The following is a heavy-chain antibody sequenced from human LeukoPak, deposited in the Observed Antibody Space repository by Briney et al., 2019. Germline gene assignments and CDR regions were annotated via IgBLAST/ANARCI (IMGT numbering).Heavy chain of an antibody. CDR3: AKPLSPYYYYMDV. Sequence: PGRSLRLSCAASGFTFSSYAMHWVRQAPGKGLEWVAVISYDGSNKYYADSVKGRFTISRDNSKNTLYLQMNSLRAEDTAVYYCAKPLSPYYYYMDVWRKGTTVTVSS. CDR2: ISYDGSNK. CDR1: GFTFSSYA. V-gene: IGHV3-30*04. J-gene: IGHJ6*03.